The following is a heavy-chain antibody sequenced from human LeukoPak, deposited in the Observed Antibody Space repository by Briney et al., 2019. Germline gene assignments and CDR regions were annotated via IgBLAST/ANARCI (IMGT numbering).Heavy chain of an antibody. Sequence: GGSLRLSCAASGFTFSSYGMHWVRQAPGKGLEWVAVIWYDGINKYYADSVKGRFTISRDNSKNTLYLQMNSLRAEDTAVYYCAKDTGKYYYYMDVWGKGTTVTVSS. CDR2: IWYDGINK. CDR3: AKDTGKYYYYMDV. CDR1: GFTFSSYG. D-gene: IGHD1-14*01. J-gene: IGHJ6*03. V-gene: IGHV3-33*06.